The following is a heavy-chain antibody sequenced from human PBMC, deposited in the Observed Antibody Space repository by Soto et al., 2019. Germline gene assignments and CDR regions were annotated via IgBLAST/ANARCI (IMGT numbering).Heavy chain of an antibody. Sequence: PSETLSLTCTVYGGSISSYYWSWIRQPPGKGLEWIGYIYYSGSTNYNPSLKSRATISLDTSKNQFSLKLSSVTAADTAVYYCARQGPAPILNTWFDPWGQGTLVTVSS. D-gene: IGHD2-2*01. V-gene: IGHV4-59*01. CDR3: ARQGPAPILNTWFDP. CDR2: IYYSGST. CDR1: GGSISSYY. J-gene: IGHJ5*02.